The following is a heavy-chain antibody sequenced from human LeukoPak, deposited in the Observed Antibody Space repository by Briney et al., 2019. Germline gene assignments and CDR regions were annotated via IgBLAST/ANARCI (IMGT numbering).Heavy chain of an antibody. V-gene: IGHV3-23*01. CDR1: GFTFSSYA. CDR3: AKNKAAAGTQDRRYFDY. CDR2: ISGSGGST. J-gene: IGHJ4*02. D-gene: IGHD6-13*01. Sequence: GGSLRLSCAASGFTFSSYAMSWVRQAPGKGLEWVSAISGSGGSTYYADSVKGRFTISRDNSKNTLYLQMNSLRAEDTAVYYCAKNKAAAGTQDRRYFDYWGQGTLVTVSS.